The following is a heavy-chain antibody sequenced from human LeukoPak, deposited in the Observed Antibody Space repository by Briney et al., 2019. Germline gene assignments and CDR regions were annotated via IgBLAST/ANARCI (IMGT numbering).Heavy chain of an antibody. CDR2: ILYSEGP. CDR3: ARHVGEWGFDF. V-gene: IGHV4-59*08. J-gene: IGHJ4*02. D-gene: IGHD3-16*01. Sequence: PSETLSLTCTVSGGSITGYYWSWLRQPPGKGLEWIGNILYSEGPKYNPSLKSRVAVSVDTSKNQFSLNLSSLTAADTDVYYCARHVGEWGFDFWGQGTLVTVSS. CDR1: GGSITGYY.